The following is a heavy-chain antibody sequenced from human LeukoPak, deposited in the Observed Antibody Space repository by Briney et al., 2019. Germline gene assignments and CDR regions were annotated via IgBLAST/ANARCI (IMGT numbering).Heavy chain of an antibody. V-gene: IGHV4-31*03. CDR3: ASTVAGTSRYFDY. J-gene: IGHJ4*02. D-gene: IGHD6-19*01. CDR1: GDSISSGAYY. CDR2: IYYSGST. Sequence: SQTLSLTCTASGDSISSGAYYWSWIRQHPGKGLEWIGYIYYSGSTYYNPSLKSRVTISVDTSKNQFSLKLSSVTAADTAVYYCASTVAGTSRYFDYWGQGTLVTVSS.